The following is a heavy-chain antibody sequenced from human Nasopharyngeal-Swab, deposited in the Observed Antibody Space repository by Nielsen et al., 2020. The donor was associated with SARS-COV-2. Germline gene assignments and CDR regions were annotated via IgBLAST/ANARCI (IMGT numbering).Heavy chain of an antibody. CDR3: AAVDITGTTSPFDY. V-gene: IGHV1-58*01. J-gene: IGHJ4*02. CDR2: IVVGSGNA. Sequence: SVKVSCKASGFTFTSSAVQWVRQARGQRLEWIGWIVVGSGNANYAQKFQERVTITRDMSTSTAYMELSSLRSEDTAVYYCAAVDITGTTSPFDYWGQGTLVTVSS. D-gene: IGHD1-7*01. CDR1: GFTFTSSA.